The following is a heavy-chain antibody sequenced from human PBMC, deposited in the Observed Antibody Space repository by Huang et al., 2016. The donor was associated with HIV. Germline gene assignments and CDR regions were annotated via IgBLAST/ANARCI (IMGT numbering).Heavy chain of an antibody. CDR2: INPNSGDT. D-gene: IGHD6-19*01. Sequence: QVQLVQSGADVKKPGASVKVSCKASGYTFSDFYIHWVRQAPGQGLEWMGWINPNSGDTKYAQKCQGRVTMTRDTSISTAYMELATLTSNDTAVYYCARDFAVTSGWYIVGSDYWGQGTLLTVSS. J-gene: IGHJ4*02. CDR3: ARDFAVTSGWYIVGSDY. CDR1: GYTFSDFY. V-gene: IGHV1-2*02.